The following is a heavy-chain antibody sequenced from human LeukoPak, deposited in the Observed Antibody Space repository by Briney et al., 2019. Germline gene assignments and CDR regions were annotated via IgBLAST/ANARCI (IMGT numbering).Heavy chain of an antibody. V-gene: IGHV4-38-2*01. CDR2: IYHGGST. D-gene: IGHD2-15*01. J-gene: IGHJ5*01. Sequence: SETLSLTCAVSDYSISSGYYWCWIRQPPGRGLEWTGTIYHGGSTYYNPSLKSRVTISIDTSKNQISLKLSSVTAADTAMYYCATRYCSGGTCYPSSWFDSWGQGTLVTVSS. CDR1: DYSISSGYY. CDR3: ATRYCSGGTCYPSSWFDS.